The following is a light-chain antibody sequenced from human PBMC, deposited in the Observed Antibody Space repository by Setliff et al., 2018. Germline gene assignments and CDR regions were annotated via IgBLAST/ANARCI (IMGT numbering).Light chain of an antibody. CDR3: QQYYSSPIT. J-gene: IGKJ4*01. Sequence: DIVMTQSPDSLAVSLGERATINCRSTQSLLSSSNNKNFLGWYQQKLGQPPRLLFYWASTRESGVPDRFSVSGSGTDFTLTISSLQAEDVALYFCQQYYSSPITFGGGTKVDNK. V-gene: IGKV4-1*01. CDR2: WAS. CDR1: QSLLSSSNNKNF.